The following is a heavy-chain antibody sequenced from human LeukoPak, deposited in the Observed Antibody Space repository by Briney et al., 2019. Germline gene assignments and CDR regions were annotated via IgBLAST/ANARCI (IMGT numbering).Heavy chain of an antibody. CDR3: ARGATMVRGVHDRPYYYYYYMDV. D-gene: IGHD3-10*01. CDR2: IIPIFGTA. V-gene: IGHV1-69*13. J-gene: IGHJ6*03. Sequence: ASVKVSCKASGGTFSNYAINWVRQAPGQGLEWMGGIIPIFGTANYAQKFQGRVTITADESTSTAYMELSSLRSEDTAVYYCARGATMVRGVHDRPYYYYYYMDVWGKGTTVTISS. CDR1: GGTFSNYA.